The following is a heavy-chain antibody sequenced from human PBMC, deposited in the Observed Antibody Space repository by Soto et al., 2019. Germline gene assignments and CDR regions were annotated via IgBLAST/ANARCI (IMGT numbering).Heavy chain of an antibody. CDR1: GGSISSGGYS. Sequence: SETLSLTCAVSGGSISSGGYSWSWIRQPPGKGLEWIGYIYHSGSTYYNPSLKSRVTISVDRSKNQFSLKLSSLTAADTAVYYWAREDRAYCGGDCPTGAFDILGQGTMVT. D-gene: IGHD2-21*02. CDR3: AREDRAYCGGDCPTGAFDI. J-gene: IGHJ3*02. V-gene: IGHV4-30-2*01. CDR2: IYHSGST.